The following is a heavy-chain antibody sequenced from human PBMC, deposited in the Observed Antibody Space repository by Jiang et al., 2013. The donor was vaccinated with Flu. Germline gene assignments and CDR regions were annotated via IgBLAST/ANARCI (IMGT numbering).Heavy chain of an antibody. CDR3: AKEVGGYCSGGSCYSKYFDY. Sequence: QLLESGGGLVQPGGSLRLSCAASGFTFSSYAMSWVRQAPGKGLEWVSAISGSGGSTYYADSVKGRFTISRDNSKNTLYLQMNSLRAEDTAVYYCAKEVGGYCSGGSCYSKYFDYWGQGTLVTVSS. D-gene: IGHD2-15*01. J-gene: IGHJ4*02. V-gene: IGHV3-23*01. CDR2: ISGSGGST. CDR1: GFTFSSYA.